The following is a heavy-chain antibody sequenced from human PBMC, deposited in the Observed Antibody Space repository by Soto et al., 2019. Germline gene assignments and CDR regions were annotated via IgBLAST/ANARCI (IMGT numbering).Heavy chain of an antibody. D-gene: IGHD2-15*01. J-gene: IGHJ6*02. CDR3: ARCSGGSCYYYYGMDV. CDR2: IIPSLGTA. V-gene: IGHV1-69*01. CDR1: GGTFSSYA. Sequence: QVQLVQSGAEVKKPGSSVKVSCKASGGTFSSYAISWVRQAPGQGLEWMGGIIPSLGTANYAQKVQGRVTITADESTSAAYMELSSLRSEDTAVYYCARCSGGSCYYYYGMDVWGQGTTVTVSS.